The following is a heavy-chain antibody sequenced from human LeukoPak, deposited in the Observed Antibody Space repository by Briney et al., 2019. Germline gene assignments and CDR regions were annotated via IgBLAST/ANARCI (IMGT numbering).Heavy chain of an antibody. J-gene: IGHJ4*02. D-gene: IGHD3-22*01. CDR1: GGSISSGGYY. V-gene: IGHV4-31*03. Sequence: TSETLSLTCTVSGGSISSGGYYWSWIRQHPGKGLEWIGYIYYSGSTYYNPSLKSRVTISVDTSKNQFSLKLSSVTAADTAVYYCARSRGPDYDSSGYYENDFDYWGQGTLVTVSS. CDR3: ARSRGPDYDSSGYYENDFDY. CDR2: IYYSGST.